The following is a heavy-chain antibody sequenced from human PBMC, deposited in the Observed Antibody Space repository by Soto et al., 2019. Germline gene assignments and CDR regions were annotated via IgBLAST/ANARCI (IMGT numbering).Heavy chain of an antibody. CDR1: GFTLSGYA. Sequence: EVQLAESGGGLAQPGGSLRLSCAASGFTLSGYAMDWVRQAPGKALEYVSGISSNGVGTYYANSVQGRFTISRDNSKNTVYLQMGSLRPEDMAVYYCARRARPDFYYMDVWGKGNTVTVSS. V-gene: IGHV3-64*01. CDR3: ARRARPDFYYMDV. J-gene: IGHJ6*03. CDR2: ISSNGVGT. D-gene: IGHD6-6*01.